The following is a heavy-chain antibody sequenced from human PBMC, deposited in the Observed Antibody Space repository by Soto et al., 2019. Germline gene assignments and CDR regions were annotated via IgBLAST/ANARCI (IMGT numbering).Heavy chain of an antibody. D-gene: IGHD3-3*01. V-gene: IGHV3-9*01. Sequence: PGGSLRLSCAASGFTFDDYAMHWVRQAPGKGLEWVSGISWNSGSIGYADSVKGRFTISRDNAKNTLYLQMNSLRAEDTAVYYCAKAVGYDFWSGYRKNWFDPWGQGTLVTVSS. J-gene: IGHJ5*02. CDR2: ISWNSGSI. CDR1: GFTFDDYA. CDR3: AKAVGYDFWSGYRKNWFDP.